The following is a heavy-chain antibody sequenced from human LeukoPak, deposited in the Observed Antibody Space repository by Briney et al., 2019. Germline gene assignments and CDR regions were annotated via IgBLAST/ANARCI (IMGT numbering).Heavy chain of an antibody. CDR2: IYSGGST. D-gene: IGHD3-22*01. CDR3: AKYYYDSSGYYPYYYYYMDV. CDR1: GFTVSSNY. V-gene: IGHV3-66*02. J-gene: IGHJ6*03. Sequence: GGSLRLSCAASGFTVSSNYMSRVRQAPGKGLEWVSVIYSGGSTYYADSVKGRFTISRDNSKNTLYLQMNSLRAEDTAVYYCAKYYYDSSGYYPYYYYYMDVWGKGTTVTVSS.